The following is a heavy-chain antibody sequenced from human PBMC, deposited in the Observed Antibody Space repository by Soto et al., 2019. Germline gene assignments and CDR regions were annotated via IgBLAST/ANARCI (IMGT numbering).Heavy chain of an antibody. V-gene: IGHV4-39*01. Sequence: SETLSLTCTVSGLSISSSSYFWGCIRQPQGKGLEWIGSMYYSGSSYYNPSLKSRVTISVDTSKNQFSLKVSSVTAADTAVYYCARRERAAGTDWWFDPWGQGTLVTVS. CDR2: MYYSGSS. D-gene: IGHD6-13*01. CDR3: ARRERAAGTDWWFDP. CDR1: GLSISSSSYF. J-gene: IGHJ5*02.